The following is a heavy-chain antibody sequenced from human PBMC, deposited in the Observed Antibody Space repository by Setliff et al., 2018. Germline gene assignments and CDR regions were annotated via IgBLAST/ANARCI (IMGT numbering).Heavy chain of an antibody. CDR2: ISYDGTYK. CDR1: KFDFDRFS. V-gene: IGHV3-30-3*01. J-gene: IGHJ4*02. Sequence: GSLRLSCAASKFDFDRFSMHWVRQAPGKGLEWVAVISYDGTYKYYVDSVKGRFTISRDNSRNTLFLQVNGLRNEDTAMYFCARDQTGDAFFDYWGQGTLVTVSS. CDR3: ARDQTGDAFFDY. D-gene: IGHD7-27*01.